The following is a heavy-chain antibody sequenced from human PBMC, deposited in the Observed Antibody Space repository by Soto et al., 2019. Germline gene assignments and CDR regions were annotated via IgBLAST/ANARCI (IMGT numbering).Heavy chain of an antibody. CDR2: IWYDGSNK. CDR3: ARAQYTGSYFDACDV. CDR1: GFSFSSYG. J-gene: IGHJ3*01. D-gene: IGHD1-26*01. V-gene: IGHV3-33*03. Sequence: GGSLRLSCAASGFSFSSYGMHWVRQAPGKGLDWVAVIWYDGSNKYYAESVKGRFTISRDNSKNTLYVQMNSLTVEDTAVYYCARAQYTGSYFDACDVWGQCTMAT.